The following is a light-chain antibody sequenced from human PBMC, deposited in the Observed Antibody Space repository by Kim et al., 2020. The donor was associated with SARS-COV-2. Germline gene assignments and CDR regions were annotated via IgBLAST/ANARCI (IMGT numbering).Light chain of an antibody. J-gene: IGKJ1*01. V-gene: IGKV3-20*01. CDR3: KKDGNSSGT. Sequence: EIVLTQSPGTLSLSPGERATLSCRASQSVRNSYLSWYQQKPGQAPRLLIYGASSRATCIPDRFSGSGSGTDFTLTISRLEPEEHAVYYSKKDGNSSGTLGQGSQVDIK. CDR2: GAS. CDR1: QSVRNSY.